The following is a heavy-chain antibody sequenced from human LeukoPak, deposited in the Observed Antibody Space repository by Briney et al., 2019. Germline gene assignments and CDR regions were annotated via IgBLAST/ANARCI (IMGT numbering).Heavy chain of an antibody. CDR2: ISSSGSTI. CDR1: GFTFSSYE. D-gene: IGHD6-19*01. CDR3: ARDCAVAVFPYYYYYMDV. V-gene: IGHV3-48*03. J-gene: IGHJ6*03. Sequence: GGSLRLSCAASGFTFSSYEMNWVRQAPGKGLEWVSYISSSGSTIYYADSVKGRFTISRDNAKNSLYLQMNSLRAEDTAVYYCARDCAVAVFPYYYYYMDVWGKGTTVTISS.